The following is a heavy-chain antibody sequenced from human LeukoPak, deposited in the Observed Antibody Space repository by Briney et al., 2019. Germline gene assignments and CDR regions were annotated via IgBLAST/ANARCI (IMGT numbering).Heavy chain of an antibody. V-gene: IGHV3-11*01. J-gene: IGHJ6*04. CDR3: ARDWLATIPLYYYYGMDV. D-gene: IGHD5-24*01. CDR2: ISSSGSTI. CDR1: GFTFSDYY. Sequence: HPGGSLRLSCAASGFTFSDYYMSWIRQAPGKGLEWVSYISSSGSTIYYADSVKGRFTISRDNAKNSLYLQMNSLRDADTAVYYCARDWLATIPLYYYYGMDVWGKGTTVTVSS.